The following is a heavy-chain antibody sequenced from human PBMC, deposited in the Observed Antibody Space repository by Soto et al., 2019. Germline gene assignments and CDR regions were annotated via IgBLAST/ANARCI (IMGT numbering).Heavy chain of an antibody. CDR2: ITSSGSYV. Sequence: RGSLRLSCVTSGFTFSRNTMNWVRQAPGKGLEWVASITSSGSYVYYADSVKGRFSASRDNAKNSLSLQMDSLRPDDTAIYFCVKDEGIEAMDVWGQGTTVTVSS. V-gene: IGHV3-21*01. CDR1: GFTFSRNT. D-gene: IGHD3-3*02. J-gene: IGHJ6*02. CDR3: VKDEGIEAMDV.